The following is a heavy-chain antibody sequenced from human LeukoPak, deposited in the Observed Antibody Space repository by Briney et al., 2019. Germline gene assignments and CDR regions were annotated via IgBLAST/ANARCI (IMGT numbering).Heavy chain of an antibody. CDR3: VRTTYYYDTSGHLGFDH. V-gene: IGHV4-38-2*01. Sequence: SETLSLTCAVSGYSISGGYYWGWIRQPPGKGLEWIGNIFHSGISHYNPSLSSRLTMSVDTSKNQFSPNLRSVTAADTAVYYCVRTTYYYDTSGHLGFDHWGQGTLVTVSS. CDR2: IFHSGIS. D-gene: IGHD3-22*01. J-gene: IGHJ4*02. CDR1: GYSISGGYY.